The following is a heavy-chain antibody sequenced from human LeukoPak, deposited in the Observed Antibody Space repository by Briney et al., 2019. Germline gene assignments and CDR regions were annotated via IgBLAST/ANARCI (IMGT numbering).Heavy chain of an antibody. CDR1: GFTFSNYW. V-gene: IGHV3-74*01. CDR2: IHTDGSST. Sequence: PGGSLRLSCAASGFTFSNYWMHWVRQGPGKGLVWVSRIHTDGSSTSYADSVKGRFTISRDNAKNTLYLQMNSLRVEDTAVYYCARTSYGGNSPDWFDPWGQGTLVTVSS. CDR3: ARTSYGGNSPDWFDP. D-gene: IGHD4-23*01. J-gene: IGHJ5*02.